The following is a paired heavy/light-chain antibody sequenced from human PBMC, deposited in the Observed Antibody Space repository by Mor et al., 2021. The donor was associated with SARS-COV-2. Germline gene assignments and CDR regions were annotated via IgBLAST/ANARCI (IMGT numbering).Heavy chain of an antibody. J-gene: IGHJ6*02. CDR1: GYTFSSYY. V-gene: IGHV1-46*03. CDR3: ARGPLTATMFYYYGMDV. CDR2: INPGADST. D-gene: IGHD3-10*02. Sequence: QVQLVQSGAEVKKPGASVKVSCKASGYTFSSYYIHWVRQAPGPGLEWMGVINPGADSTTFAPKFQGRVSMTRDTSTSTVYMELISLRSDDTAVYYCARGPLTATMFYYYGMDVWGQGTAVTVSS.
Light chain of an antibody. Sequence: QSALTQPDSVSGSPGQSITISCTGSRSDFGTSNFVSWYQRHPGKAPKLITDEVSKRPSGVSNRFSGSKSGITASLTISGLQAEDEADYYCCSYAGGELLFGGGTKLTVL. CDR1: RSDFGTSNF. CDR2: EVS. CDR3: CSYAGGELL. J-gene: IGLJ2*01. V-gene: IGLV2-23*02.